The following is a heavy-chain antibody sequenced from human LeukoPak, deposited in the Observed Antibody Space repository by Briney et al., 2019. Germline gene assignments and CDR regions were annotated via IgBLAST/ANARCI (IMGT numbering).Heavy chain of an antibody. Sequence: GGSLRLSCAASGFTFSNYWMHWVRQAPGKGLVWVSAISGGGGNTYYADSVKGRFTISRDNSKNTLYLQMNSLRAEDTAVYYCGKNRYSGSLSPFDIWGQGTMVTVSS. D-gene: IGHD1-26*01. CDR3: GKNRYSGSLSPFDI. V-gene: IGHV3-23*01. CDR1: GFTFSNYW. J-gene: IGHJ3*02. CDR2: ISGGGGNT.